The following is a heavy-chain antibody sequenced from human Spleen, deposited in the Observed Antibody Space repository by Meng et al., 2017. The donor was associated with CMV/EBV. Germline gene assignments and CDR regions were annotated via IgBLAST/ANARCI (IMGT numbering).Heavy chain of an antibody. D-gene: IGHD1/OR15-1a*01. Sequence: VQLRQEVPALVKSSKAPPPTCAISGKHVSSTGAAWYWFRQSPSGGLEWLGRTYYRYKWYNDYAVYVKGRIAINPDTSKNQFFLQLNSVTPEDTAVYYCARDYGTSRPFEYWGQGILVTVSS. J-gene: IGHJ4*02. CDR3: ARDYGTSRPFEY. CDR1: GKHVSSTGAA. V-gene: IGHV6-1*01. CDR2: TYYRYKWYN.